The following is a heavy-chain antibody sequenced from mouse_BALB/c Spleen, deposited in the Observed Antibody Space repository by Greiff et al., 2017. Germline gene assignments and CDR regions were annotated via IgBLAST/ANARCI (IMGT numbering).Heavy chain of an antibody. Sequence: VKLQQSGAELAKPGASVKMSCKASGYTFTSYWMHWVKQRPGQGLEWIGYINPSTGYTEYNQKFKDKATLTADKSSSTAYMQLSSLTSEDSAVYYCARLEMTPFAYWGQGTLVTVSA. V-gene: IGHV1-7*01. CDR3: ARLEMTPFAY. CDR1: GYTFTSYW. J-gene: IGHJ3*01. CDR2: INPSTGYT.